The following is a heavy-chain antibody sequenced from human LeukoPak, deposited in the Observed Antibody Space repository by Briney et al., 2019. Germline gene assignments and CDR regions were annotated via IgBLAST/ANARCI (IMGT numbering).Heavy chain of an antibody. Sequence: SETLSLTCAVYGGSFSGYYWSWIRQPPGKGLEWIGEINHSGSTNYNPSLKSRVTISVDTSKNQFSLKLISVTAADTAVYYCASRKLGNDYWGQGTLVTVSS. CDR1: GGSFSGYY. J-gene: IGHJ4*02. CDR2: INHSGST. V-gene: IGHV4-34*01. CDR3: ASRKLGNDY. D-gene: IGHD7-27*01.